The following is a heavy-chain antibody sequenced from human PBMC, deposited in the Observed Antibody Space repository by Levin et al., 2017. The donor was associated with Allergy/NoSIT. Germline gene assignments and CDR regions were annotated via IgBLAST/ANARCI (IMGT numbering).Heavy chain of an antibody. D-gene: IGHD1-1*01. J-gene: IGHJ4*02. CDR1: GFTFSSSG. Sequence: GESLKISCVASGFTFSSSGMHWVRQTPGKGLEWVAVILHDGSNKDYADSVKGRFIISKDNSKNTLYLQMDSLRPEDTAVYYCTKGNEGAYFDYWGQGTLVTVSS. CDR2: ILHDGSNK. CDR3: TKGNEGAYFDY. V-gene: IGHV3-30*18.